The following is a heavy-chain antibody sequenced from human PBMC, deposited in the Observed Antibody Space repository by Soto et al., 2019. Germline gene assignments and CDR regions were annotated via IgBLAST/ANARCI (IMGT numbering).Heavy chain of an antibody. CDR3: ARTPYSSRTFDY. Sequence: SETLSLTCTVSGGSISSYYWSWIRQPPGKGLEWIGYIYYSGSTNYNPSLKSRVTISVDTSKNQFSLKLSSVTAADTAVYYCARTPYSSRTFDYWGQGTLVTVSS. J-gene: IGHJ4*02. CDR1: GGSISSYY. CDR2: IYYSGST. V-gene: IGHV4-59*01. D-gene: IGHD6-13*01.